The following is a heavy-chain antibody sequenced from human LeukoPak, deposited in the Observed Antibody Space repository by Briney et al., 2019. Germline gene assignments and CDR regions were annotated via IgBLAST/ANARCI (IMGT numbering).Heavy chain of an antibody. CDR3: AREAIAAAVTYYYYYYGMDV. CDR2: ISSSGSTI. V-gene: IGHV3-48*03. D-gene: IGHD6-13*01. CDR1: GFTFSSYE. Sequence: GGSLRLSCAASGFTFSSYEMNRVRQAPGKGLEWVSYISSSGSTIYYADSVKGRFTISRDNAKNSLYLQMNSLRAEDTAVYYCAREAIAAAVTYYYYYYGMDVWGQGTTVTVSS. J-gene: IGHJ6*02.